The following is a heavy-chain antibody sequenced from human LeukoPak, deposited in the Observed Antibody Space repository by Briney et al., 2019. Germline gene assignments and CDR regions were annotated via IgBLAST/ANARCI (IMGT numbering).Heavy chain of an antibody. CDR2: ISTNSAFI. J-gene: IGHJ4*02. CDR3: ARGGAARPDF. D-gene: IGHD6-6*01. Sequence: PGGSLRLSCTASGFTFINYSMNWVRQAPGKGLEWVSSISTNSAFIYYADSVRGRFTISRDNTKNSLYLQMNSLRVEDTAVYYCARGGAARPDFWGQGTLVTVSS. V-gene: IGHV3-21*01. CDR1: GFTFINYS.